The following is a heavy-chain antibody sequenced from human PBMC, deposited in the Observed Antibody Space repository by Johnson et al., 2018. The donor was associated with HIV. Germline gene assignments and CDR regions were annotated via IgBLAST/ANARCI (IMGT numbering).Heavy chain of an antibody. CDR3: VRDQGSGWPTNAFDI. J-gene: IGHJ3*02. CDR2: ISYDGNNQ. Sequence: QVQLVESGGGVVQPGRSLRLSCEVSGFTFSGYAMNWVRQAPGKGLEWVAVISYDGNNQYYRDSVKGRFIISRDNSKNMTNLQMNGLSGEDTADYYCVRDQGSGWPTNAFDIWGQGTRVTVSS. CDR1: GFTFSGYA. D-gene: IGHD6-19*01. V-gene: IGHV3-30*19.